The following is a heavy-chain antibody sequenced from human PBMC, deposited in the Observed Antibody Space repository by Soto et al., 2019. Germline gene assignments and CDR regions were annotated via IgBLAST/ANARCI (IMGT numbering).Heavy chain of an antibody. CDR3: VRDKYYDIVTGYRDSVMDV. Sequence: EVQLVESGGGLVQPGGSLRLSCTTSGFTFNRYSMNWVRQAPGKGLEWVSYITSGSTTIYYADSVKGRFTISRDNAENSLYLQMNSLRDEDTAVYYCVRDKYYDIVTGYRDSVMDVWGQGTTVTVSS. J-gene: IGHJ6*02. V-gene: IGHV3-48*02. CDR1: GFTFNRYS. CDR2: ITSGSTTI. D-gene: IGHD3-9*01.